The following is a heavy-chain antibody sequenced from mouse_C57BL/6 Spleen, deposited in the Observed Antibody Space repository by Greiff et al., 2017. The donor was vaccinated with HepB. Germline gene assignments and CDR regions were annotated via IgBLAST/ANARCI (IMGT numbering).Heavy chain of an antibody. J-gene: IGHJ3*01. V-gene: IGHV1-82*01. CDR2: IYPGDGDT. CDR1: GYAFSSSW. Sequence: VKLMESGPELVKPGASVKISCKASGYAFSSSWMNWVKQRPGQGLEWIGRIYPGDGDTNYNGKFKAKATLTAAKSSSTAYMQLSSLTSEDSAVYCWAREYYSNPWFAYWGQGTLVTVSA. D-gene: IGHD2-5*01. CDR3: AREYYSNPWFAY.